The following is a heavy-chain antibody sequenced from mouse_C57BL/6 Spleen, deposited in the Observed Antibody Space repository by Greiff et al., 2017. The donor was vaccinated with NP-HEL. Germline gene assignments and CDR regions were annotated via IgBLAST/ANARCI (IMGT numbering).Heavy chain of an antibody. V-gene: IGHV1-26*01. D-gene: IGHD1-1*01. CDR1: GYTFTDYY. CDR2: INPNNGGT. CDR3: ARDFTTVVATTSSYYYAMDY. Sequence: VQLQQSGPELVKPGASVKISCKASGYTFTDYYMNWVKQSHGKSLEWIGDINPNNGGTSYNQKFKGKATLTVDKSSSTAYMELRSLTSEDSAVYYCARDFTTVVATTSSYYYAMDYWGQGTSVTVSS. J-gene: IGHJ4*01.